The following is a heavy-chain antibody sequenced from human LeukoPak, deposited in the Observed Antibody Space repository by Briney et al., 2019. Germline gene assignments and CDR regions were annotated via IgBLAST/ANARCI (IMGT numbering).Heavy chain of an antibody. D-gene: IGHD6-19*01. Sequence: AASVKVSCKASGYTFTGYYMHWVRQAPGQGLEWMGWINPNSGGTNYAQKFQGRATTTRDTSISTAYMELSRLRSDDTAVYYCARVRDVYSSGWGFDYWGQGTLVTVSS. J-gene: IGHJ4*02. CDR1: GYTFTGYY. CDR3: ARVRDVYSSGWGFDY. V-gene: IGHV1-2*02. CDR2: INPNSGGT.